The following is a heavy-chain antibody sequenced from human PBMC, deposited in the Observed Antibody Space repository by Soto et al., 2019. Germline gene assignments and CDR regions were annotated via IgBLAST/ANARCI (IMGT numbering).Heavy chain of an antibody. V-gene: IGHV4-31*03. CDR1: GGSISSGGYY. CDR3: ARDRNQDWFDP. CDR2: IYYSGST. Sequence: SETLSLTCTVSGGSISSGGYYWSWIRQHPGKGLEWIGYIYYSGSTYYNPSLKSRVTISVDTSKNQFSLKLSSVTAADTAVYYCARDRNQDWFDPWGQGTLVTVS. J-gene: IGHJ5*02.